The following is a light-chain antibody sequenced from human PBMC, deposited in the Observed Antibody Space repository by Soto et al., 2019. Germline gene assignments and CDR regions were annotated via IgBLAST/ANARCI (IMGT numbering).Light chain of an antibody. CDR1: QSVGTF. J-gene: IGKJ1*01. CDR2: DAS. Sequence: EIVMTQSPATLSVSPGERATLSCRASQSVGTFFAWYQQKPGQAPRLLIYDASNRATGIPARFSGSGSGTDFTLTISSLEPEDFAVYYCQQCNNWPQWTFGQGTKVEIK. V-gene: IGKV3-11*01. CDR3: QQCNNWPQWT.